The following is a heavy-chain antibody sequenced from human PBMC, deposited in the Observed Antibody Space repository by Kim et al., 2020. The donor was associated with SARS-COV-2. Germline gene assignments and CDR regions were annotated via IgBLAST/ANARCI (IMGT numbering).Heavy chain of an antibody. CDR3: ARSRLARYYGSGSEFYYGMDV. V-gene: IGHV1-69*13. J-gene: IGHJ6*02. CDR2: IIPIFGTA. Sequence: SVKVSCKASGGTFSSYAISWVRQAPGQGLEWMGGIIPIFGTANYAQKFQGRVTITADESTSTAYMELSSLRSEDTAVYYCARSRLARYYGSGSEFYYGMDVWGQGTTVTVSS. CDR1: GGTFSSYA. D-gene: IGHD3-10*01.